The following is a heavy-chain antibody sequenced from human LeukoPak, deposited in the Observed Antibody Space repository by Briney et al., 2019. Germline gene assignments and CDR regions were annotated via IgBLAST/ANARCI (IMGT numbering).Heavy chain of an antibody. CDR2: IYYSGST. J-gene: IGHJ4*02. Sequence: SETLSLTCTVSGGSISSSSYYWGWIRQPPGKGLEWIGSIYYSGSTYYNPSLKSRVTISVDTSKNRFSLKLSSVTAADTAVYYCARFSIVGATPNDYWGQGTLVTVSS. CDR3: ARFSIVGATPNDY. V-gene: IGHV4-39*07. CDR1: GGSISSSSYY. D-gene: IGHD1-26*01.